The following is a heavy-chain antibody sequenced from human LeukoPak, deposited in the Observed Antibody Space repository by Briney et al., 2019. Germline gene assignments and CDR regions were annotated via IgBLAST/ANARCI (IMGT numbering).Heavy chain of an antibody. CDR2: ISGSGGST. V-gene: IGHV3-23*01. CDR3: ARESFSRGYNPWRDFDY. J-gene: IGHJ4*02. CDR1: GFTFSSYA. D-gene: IGHD1-14*01. Sequence: GGSLRLSCAASGFTFSSYAMSWVRQAPGKGLEWVSAISGSGGSTYYADSVKGRFTISRDDAKNSLYLQMNSLRAEDTAVYYCARESFSRGYNPWRDFDYWGQGTLVTVSS.